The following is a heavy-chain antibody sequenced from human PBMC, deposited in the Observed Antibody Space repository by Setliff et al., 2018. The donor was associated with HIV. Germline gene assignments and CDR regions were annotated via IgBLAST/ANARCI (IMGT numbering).Heavy chain of an antibody. CDR3: ARDWPSSTAAGDC. J-gene: IGHJ4*02. Sequence: SETLSLTCAVYGGSFSGYYWSWTRQAPGKGLEWIGEIDHSGSTNYTPSLKSRVTISVDTSKNHFSLSLTSVTAADTALYYCARDWPSSTAAGDCWGQGTLVTVSS. CDR2: IDHSGST. CDR1: GGSFSGYY. V-gene: IGHV4-34*01. D-gene: IGHD6-6*01.